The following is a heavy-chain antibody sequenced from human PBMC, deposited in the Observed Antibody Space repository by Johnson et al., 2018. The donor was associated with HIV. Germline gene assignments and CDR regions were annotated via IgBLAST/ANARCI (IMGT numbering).Heavy chain of an antibody. V-gene: IGHV3-30*03. D-gene: IGHD3-10*01. CDR1: GFTFSSYG. Sequence: QMLLVESGGGVVQPGRSLRLSCAASGFTFSSYGMHWVRQAPGKGLEWVAVISYDGSNKYYADSVKGRFSISRDNAKSSVYLQMNSLRAEDTAVYYCARRGLANAFDIWGQGTMVTVSS. CDR3: ARRGLANAFDI. J-gene: IGHJ3*02. CDR2: ISYDGSNK.